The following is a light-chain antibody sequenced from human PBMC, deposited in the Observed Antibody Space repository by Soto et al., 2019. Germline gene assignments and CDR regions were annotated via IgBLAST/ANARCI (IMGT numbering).Light chain of an antibody. CDR2: DAS. J-gene: IGKJ1*01. CDR1: QSVGDY. V-gene: IGKV3-20*01. Sequence: PGERATLSCRASQSVGDYLGWYQQKPGQAPRLLIYDASQRATGVPARFSASGSGTDFTLTISRLEPEDFAVYYCHQYGSSAWTFGQGTKVDI. CDR3: HQYGSSAWT.